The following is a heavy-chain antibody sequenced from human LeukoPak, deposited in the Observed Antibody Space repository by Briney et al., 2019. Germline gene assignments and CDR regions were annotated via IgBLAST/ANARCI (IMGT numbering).Heavy chain of an antibody. Sequence: GASVKVSCKASGYTFTSYYMHWVRQAPGQGLEWMGIINPSGGTRNYAQKFQGRVTMTSDTSTSSINMELSSLRSEDTAVYYCARALAPYGSGSYAFDYGGQGTLVTVSA. D-gene: IGHD3-10*01. V-gene: IGHV1-46*01. J-gene: IGHJ4*02. CDR2: INPSGGTR. CDR1: GYTFTSYY. CDR3: ARALAPYGSGSYAFDY.